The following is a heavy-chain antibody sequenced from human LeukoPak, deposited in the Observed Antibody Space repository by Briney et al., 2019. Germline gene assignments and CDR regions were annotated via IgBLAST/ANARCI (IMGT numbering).Heavy chain of an antibody. J-gene: IGHJ4*02. CDR2: ISWNSGSI. CDR3: AKGSSGWYDGAYYFDY. Sequence: PGRSLRPSCAASGFTFDDYAMHWVRQAPGKGLEWVSGISWNSGSIGYADSVRGRFTISRDNAKNSLYLQMNSLRAEDMALYYCAKGSSGWYDGAYYFDYWGQGTLVTVSS. CDR1: GFTFDDYA. D-gene: IGHD6-19*01. V-gene: IGHV3-9*03.